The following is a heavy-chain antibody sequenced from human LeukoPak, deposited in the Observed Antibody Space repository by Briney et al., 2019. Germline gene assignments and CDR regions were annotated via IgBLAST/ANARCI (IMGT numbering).Heavy chain of an antibody. D-gene: IGHD5-24*01. Sequence: SVKVSCKASGGTFSSYAISWVRQAPGQGLEWMGGIIPIFGTANYAQKFQGRVTITADKSTSTAYMELSSVAAADTAVYYCAKERVQMATNRFYYFDYWGQGTLVTVSS. CDR1: GGTFSSYA. J-gene: IGHJ4*02. CDR3: AKERVQMATNRFYYFDY. V-gene: IGHV1-69*06. CDR2: IIPIFGTA.